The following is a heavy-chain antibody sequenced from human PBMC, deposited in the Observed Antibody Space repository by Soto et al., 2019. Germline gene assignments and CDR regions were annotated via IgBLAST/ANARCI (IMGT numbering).Heavy chain of an antibody. CDR3: ASDAGGPVDD. CDR1: VESILLYY. CDR2: MYYSGST. J-gene: IGHJ4*02. Sequence: SQTLPHTNTVSVESILLYYWSWFRQPPGKKMEWIGYMYYSGSTNYNPSLKSRVTISVDTSKNQFSLKLSSVTAADTAVYYCASDAGGPVDDWGQATLVSV. D-gene: IGHD3-16*01. V-gene: IGHV4-59*01.